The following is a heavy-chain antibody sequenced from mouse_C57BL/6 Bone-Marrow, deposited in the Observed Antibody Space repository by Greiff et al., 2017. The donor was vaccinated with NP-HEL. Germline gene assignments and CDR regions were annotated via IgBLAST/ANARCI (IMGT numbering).Heavy chain of an antibody. Sequence: VQLQQSGAELAKPGASVKLSCKASGYTFTSYWMHWVKQRPEQGLEWIGYINPSSGYTKYNQKFKDKATLTADKSSSTAYMQLSSLTYEDSAVYYCSGIYYGFDCWGQGTTLTVSS. CDR3: SGIYYGFDC. D-gene: IGHD2-1*01. J-gene: IGHJ2*01. CDR2: INPSSGYT. CDR1: GYTFTSYW. V-gene: IGHV1-7*01.